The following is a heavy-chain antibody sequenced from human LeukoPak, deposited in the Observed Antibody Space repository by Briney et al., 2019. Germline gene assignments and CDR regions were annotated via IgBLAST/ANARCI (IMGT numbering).Heavy chain of an antibody. V-gene: IGHV1-46*01. CDR2: INPSGGST. J-gene: IGHJ3*02. Sequence: ASVKVSCKAFGYTLTSYYMHWVRQAPGQGLEWMGIINPSGGSTSYAQKFQGRVTMTRDTSTSTVYMELSSLRSEDTAVYYCARSGTGYSSGLAPAYAFDIWGQGTMVTVSS. D-gene: IGHD6-19*01. CDR3: ARSGTGYSSGLAPAYAFDI. CDR1: GYTLTSYY.